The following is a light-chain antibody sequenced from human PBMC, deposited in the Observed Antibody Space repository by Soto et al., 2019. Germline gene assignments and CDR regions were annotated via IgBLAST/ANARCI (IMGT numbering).Light chain of an antibody. CDR1: SSDVGGYNY. CDR3: SSYTSSSTLYVV. V-gene: IGLV2-14*01. Sequence: QSALTQPASVSGSPGQSITISCTGTSSDVGGYNYVSWYQQHPGKAPKLMIYEVSNRPPGVSNRFSGSKSGNTASLTISGLQAEDEADYHCSSYTSSSTLYVVFGGGTKVTVL. CDR2: EVS. J-gene: IGLJ2*01.